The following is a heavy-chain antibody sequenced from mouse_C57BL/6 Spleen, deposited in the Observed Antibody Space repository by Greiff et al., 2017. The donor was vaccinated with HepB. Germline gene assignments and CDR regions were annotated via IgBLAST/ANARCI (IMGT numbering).Heavy chain of an antibody. CDR3: ARDPPGLYYFDY. V-gene: IGHV7-1*01. D-gene: IGHD4-1*01. J-gene: IGHJ2*01. CDR2: SRNKANDYTT. Sequence: EVHLVESGGGLVQSGRSLRLSCATSGFTFSDFYMEWVRQAPGKGLEWIAASRNKANDYTTEYSASVKGRFIVSRDTSQSILYLQMNALRAEDTAIYYCARDPPGLYYFDYWGQGTTLTVSS. CDR1: GFTFSDFY.